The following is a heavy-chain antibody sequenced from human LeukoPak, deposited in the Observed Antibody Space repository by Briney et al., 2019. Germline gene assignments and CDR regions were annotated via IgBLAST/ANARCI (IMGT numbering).Heavy chain of an antibody. V-gene: IGHV1-69*04. Sequence: SLKVSCKASGGTFSSYAISWVRQAPGQGLEWMGRIIPILGIANYAQKFQGRVTITADKSTSTAYMELSSLRSEDTAVYYCARDRLDIVVVVANYYYYGMDVWGQGTTVTVSS. J-gene: IGHJ6*02. D-gene: IGHD2-15*01. CDR2: IIPILGIA. CDR3: ARDRLDIVVVVANYYYYGMDV. CDR1: GGTFSSYA.